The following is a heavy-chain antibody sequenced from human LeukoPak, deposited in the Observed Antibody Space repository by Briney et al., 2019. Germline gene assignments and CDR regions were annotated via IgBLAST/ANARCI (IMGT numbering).Heavy chain of an antibody. D-gene: IGHD3-3*01. Sequence: SETLSLTCTVSGGSISSYYWSWIRQPAGKGLEWIGRIYTSGSTNYNPSLKSRVTMSVDTSKNQFSLKLSSVTAADTAVYYCPREPTIFGSYNWFDPWGQGTLVTVSS. CDR2: IYTSGST. V-gene: IGHV4-4*07. CDR1: GGSISSYY. CDR3: PREPTIFGSYNWFDP. J-gene: IGHJ5*02.